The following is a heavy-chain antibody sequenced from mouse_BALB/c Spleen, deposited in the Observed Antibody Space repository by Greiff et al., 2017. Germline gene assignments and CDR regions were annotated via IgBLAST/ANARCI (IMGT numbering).Heavy chain of an antibody. CDR1: GFTFSSYA. CDR2: ISSGGST. D-gene: IGHD2-4*01. Sequence: DVMLVESGGGLVKPGGSLKLSCAASGFTFSSYAMSWVRQTPEKRLEWVASISSGGSTYYPDSVKGRFTISRDNARNILYLQMSSLRSEDTAMYYCARGHDYYYAMDYWGQGTSVTVSS. J-gene: IGHJ4*01. CDR3: ARGHDYYYAMDY. V-gene: IGHV5-6-5*01.